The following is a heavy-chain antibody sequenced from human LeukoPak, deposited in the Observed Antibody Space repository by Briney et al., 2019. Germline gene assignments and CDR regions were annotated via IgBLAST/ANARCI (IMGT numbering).Heavy chain of an antibody. V-gene: IGHV3-9*01. J-gene: IGHJ4*02. CDR2: ISWNSGSI. CDR3: AKSRTYDSSAYYPFDS. CDR1: GFTFDDYA. D-gene: IGHD3-22*01. Sequence: GGSLRLSCVVSGFTFDDYAMHWVRQAPGKGLEWVSGISWNSGSIDYADSVKGRFTISRDNAKNSLYLQMNSLRAEDTALYYCAKSRTYDSSAYYPFDSWGQGTLVTVSS.